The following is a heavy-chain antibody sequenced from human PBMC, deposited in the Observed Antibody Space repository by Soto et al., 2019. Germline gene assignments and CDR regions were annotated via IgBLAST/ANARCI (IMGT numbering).Heavy chain of an antibody. V-gene: IGHV4-31*03. D-gene: IGHD3-10*01. CDR1: GGSISSGGYY. CDR2: IYYSGST. Sequence: TLSLTCTVSGGSISSGGYYWSWIRQHPGKGLEWIGYIYYSGSTYYNPSLKSRVTISVDTSKNQFSLKLSSVTAADTAVYYCARGNSRGYYGSGRNKNYYYYGMDVWGQGTTVTAP. CDR3: ARGNSRGYYGSGRNKNYYYYGMDV. J-gene: IGHJ6*02.